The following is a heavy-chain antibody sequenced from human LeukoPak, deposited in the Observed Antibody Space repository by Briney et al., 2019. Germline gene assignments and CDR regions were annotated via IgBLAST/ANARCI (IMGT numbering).Heavy chain of an antibody. CDR2: IYTSGST. CDR1: GGSISSYY. V-gene: IGHV4-4*07. J-gene: IGHJ3*02. D-gene: IGHD2-2*01. Sequence: SETLSLTCTVSGGSISSYYWSWIRQPAGKGLEWIGRIYTSGSTNYNPSLKSRVTMSVDTSKNQFSLKLSSVTAADTAVYYCARVVPMVVPAASNAFDIWGQGTMVTVSS. CDR3: ARVVPMVVPAASNAFDI.